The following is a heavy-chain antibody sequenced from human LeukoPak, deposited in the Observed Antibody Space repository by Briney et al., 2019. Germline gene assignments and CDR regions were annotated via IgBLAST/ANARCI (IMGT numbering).Heavy chain of an antibody. CDR2: INHSGST. V-gene: IGHV4-34*01. J-gene: IGHJ5*02. Sequence: KPSETLSLTCAVYGGSFSGYYWSWIRQPPGKVLEWIGEINHSGSTNYNPSLKSRVTISVDTSKNQFSLKLSSVTAADTAVYYCASARRYYYGSGWRGNWFDPWGQGTLVTVSS. D-gene: IGHD3-10*01. CDR1: GGSFSGYY. CDR3: ASARRYYYGSGWRGNWFDP.